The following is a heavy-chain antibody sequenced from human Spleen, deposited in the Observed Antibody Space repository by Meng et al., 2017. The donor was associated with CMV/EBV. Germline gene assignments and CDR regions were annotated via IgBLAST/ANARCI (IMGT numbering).Heavy chain of an antibody. D-gene: IGHD3-3*01. Sequence: SVKVSCKASGGAFSRYTITWVRQAPGQGLEWMGGIIPMYGTADYAQKFQGRVTVTTDESTSTAYMELSSLRSEDTAVYYCARAKGDPVWSGYRRPFNWFDPWGQGTLVTVS. CDR3: ARAKGDPVWSGYRRPFNWFDP. CDR1: GGAFSRYT. V-gene: IGHV1-69*05. J-gene: IGHJ5*02. CDR2: IIPMYGTA.